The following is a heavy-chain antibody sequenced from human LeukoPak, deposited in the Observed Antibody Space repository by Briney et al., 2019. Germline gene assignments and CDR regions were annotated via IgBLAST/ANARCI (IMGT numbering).Heavy chain of an antibody. Sequence: GGSLTLSCVASGFTFNTYAMTWVRQAPGKGLEWVSSFSASGGGTYYADSVRGRFIISRDNSKNTLYLHMSSLRAEDTAVYYCVKDWRDESNCGGDCLQYWGQGTLVTVSS. CDR2: FSASGGGT. CDR1: GFTFNTYA. CDR3: VKDWRDESNCGGDCLQY. D-gene: IGHD2-21*02. V-gene: IGHV3-23*01. J-gene: IGHJ4*02.